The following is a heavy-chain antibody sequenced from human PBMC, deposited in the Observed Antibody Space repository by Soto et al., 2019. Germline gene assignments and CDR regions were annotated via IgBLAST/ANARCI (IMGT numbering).Heavy chain of an antibody. J-gene: IGHJ5*02. CDR3: ARDSKDSSSWYIWLDP. V-gene: IGHV3-11*01. Sequence: PGGSLRLSCAASGFTFSDYYMSWIRQAPGKGLEWVSYISSSGSTIYYADSVKGRFTISRDNAKNSLYLQMNSLRAEDTAVYYCARDSKDSSSWYIWLDPWGQGTLVTVS. CDR1: GFTFSDYY. CDR2: ISSSGSTI. D-gene: IGHD6-13*01.